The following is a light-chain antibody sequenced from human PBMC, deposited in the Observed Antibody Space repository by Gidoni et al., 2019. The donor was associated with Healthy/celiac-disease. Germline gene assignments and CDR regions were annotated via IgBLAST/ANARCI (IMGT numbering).Light chain of an antibody. V-gene: IGLV1-47*01. CDR2: RNN. CDR1: SSNIGSHY. CDR3: AAWDDSLSGNVV. J-gene: IGLJ2*01. Sequence: QSVLTQPPSAYGTPGQRVTISCSGSSSNIGSHYVYWYQQLPGTAPKLLIYRNNQRPSGVPDRFSGSKSGTSASLAISGLRSENEADYYCAAWDDSLSGNVVFGGGTKLTVL.